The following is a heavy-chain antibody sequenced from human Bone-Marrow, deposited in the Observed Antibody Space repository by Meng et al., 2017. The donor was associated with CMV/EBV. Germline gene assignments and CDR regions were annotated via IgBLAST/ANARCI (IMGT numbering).Heavy chain of an antibody. CDR2: IYYSGST. V-gene: IGHV4-39*01. CDR3: ASLTRGYYLDY. CDR1: GGSISSSSYY. Sequence: CTVSGGSISSSSYYWGWIRQPPGKGLECIGSIYYSGSTYYNPSLKSRVTISVDTSKNQFSLKLSSVTAADTAVYYCASLTRGYYLDYWGQGTLVTVSS. J-gene: IGHJ4*02. D-gene: IGHD7-27*01.